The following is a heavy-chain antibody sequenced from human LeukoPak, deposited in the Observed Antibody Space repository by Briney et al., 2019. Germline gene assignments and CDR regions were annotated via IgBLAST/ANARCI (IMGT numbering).Heavy chain of an antibody. CDR1: GFTFSSYA. CDR2: ISGSGGST. D-gene: IGHD1-1*01. CDR3: AKSLLTTATGTGRAFDI. Sequence: GGSLRLSCAASGFTFSSYAMSWVRQAPGKGLEWVSAISGSGGSTYYADSVRGRLTISRDNSKNTLYLQMNSLRADDTAVYYCAKSLLTTATGTGRAFDIWGQGTMVTVSS. V-gene: IGHV3-23*01. J-gene: IGHJ3*02.